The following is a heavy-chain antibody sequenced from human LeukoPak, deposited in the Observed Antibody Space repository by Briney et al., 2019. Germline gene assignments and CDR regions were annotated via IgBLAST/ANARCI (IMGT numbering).Heavy chain of an antibody. V-gene: IGHV4-59*01. Sequence: SETLSLTCTVSGGSISSYYRSWIRQPPGKGLEWIGYIYYSGSTNYNPSLKSRVTISVDTSKNQFSLKLSSVTAADTAVYYCARAAWYYDILTGYHYYYGMDVWGQGNTVTVSS. CDR1: GGSISSYY. D-gene: IGHD3-9*01. CDR3: ARAAWYYDILTGYHYYYGMDV. J-gene: IGHJ6*02. CDR2: IYYSGST.